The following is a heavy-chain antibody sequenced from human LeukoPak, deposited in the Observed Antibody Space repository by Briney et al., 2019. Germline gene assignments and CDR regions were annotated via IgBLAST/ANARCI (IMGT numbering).Heavy chain of an antibody. D-gene: IGHD6-13*01. J-gene: IGHJ5*02. CDR3: ARRHSSSWNNWFDP. CDR1: GYSFTSYW. Sequence: GESLKIPCKGSGYSFTSYWIGWVRQMPGKGLEWMGIIYPGDSDTRYSPSFQGQVTISADKSISTAYLQWSSLKASDTAVYYCARRHSSSWNNWFDPWGQGTLVTVSS. CDR2: IYPGDSDT. V-gene: IGHV5-51*01.